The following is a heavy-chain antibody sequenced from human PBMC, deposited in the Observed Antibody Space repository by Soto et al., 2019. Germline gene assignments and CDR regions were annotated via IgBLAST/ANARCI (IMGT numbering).Heavy chain of an antibody. D-gene: IGHD3-3*01. CDR1: GGSFSGYY. J-gene: IGHJ6*03. CDR2: INHSGST. CDR3: ARGVPYYDFWSGSFYYYYYMDV. Sequence: SETLSLTCAVYGGSFSGYYWSWIRQPPGKGLEWIGEINHSGSTNYNPSLKSRVTISVDTSKNQFSLKLSSVTAADTAVYYCARGVPYYDFWSGSFYYYYYMDVWGKGTTVTVSS. V-gene: IGHV4-34*01.